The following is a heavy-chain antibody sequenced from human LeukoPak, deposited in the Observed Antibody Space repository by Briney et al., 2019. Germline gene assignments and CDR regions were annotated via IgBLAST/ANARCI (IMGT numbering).Heavy chain of an antibody. V-gene: IGHV3-30*03. CDR3: VRSPTYYNMDV. Sequence: GESLTLSCAASGFTFSNYVIHWVRLAPGKGLEWLAVISYDGTNKYYADFVKGRFTISRDHSQSTVDLQMNTLGGADTAVYYCVRSPTYYNMDVWGKGTTVTVSS. CDR2: ISYDGTNK. J-gene: IGHJ6*03. CDR1: GFTFSNYV.